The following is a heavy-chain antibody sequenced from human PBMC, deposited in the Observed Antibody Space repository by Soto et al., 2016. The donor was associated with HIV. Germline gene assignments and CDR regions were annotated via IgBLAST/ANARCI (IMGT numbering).Heavy chain of an antibody. CDR2: IYHSGST. J-gene: IGHJ3*02. Sequence: VKLAESGPGLVKPSGTLSLTCDVSGGSMSTNNWWSWLRQPPGKGLEWIGEIYHSGSTNYNPSLKSRVSMSVDKSKNQFSLNVTSVTAADTAVYYCARDLGNQHVNMILVPGNALDIWGRGTRVIVSS. D-gene: IGHD3-22*01. V-gene: IGHV4-4*02. CDR1: GGSMSTNNW. CDR3: ARDLGNQHVNMILVPGNALDI.